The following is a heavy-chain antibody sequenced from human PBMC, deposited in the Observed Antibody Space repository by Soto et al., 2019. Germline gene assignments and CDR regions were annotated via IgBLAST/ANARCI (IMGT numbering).Heavy chain of an antibody. V-gene: IGHV1-69*01. CDR2: IIPIFGTA. J-gene: IGHJ5*02. CDR3: ARDQITMIARGFDP. CDR1: GGTFSSYA. Sequence: QVQLVQSGAEVKKPGSSVKVSCKASGGTFSSYAFSWVRQAPGQGLEWMGGIIPIFGTANYAQKFQGRVTITADESTSTAYMELSSLRSEDTAVYYCARDQITMIARGFDPWGQGTLVTVSS. D-gene: IGHD3-22*01.